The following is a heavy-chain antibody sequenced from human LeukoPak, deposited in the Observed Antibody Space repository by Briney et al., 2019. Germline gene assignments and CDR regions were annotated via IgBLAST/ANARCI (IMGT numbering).Heavy chain of an antibody. CDR3: AKLKESYFYMDV. CDR1: GFTFSTYG. D-gene: IGHD3-10*01. Sequence: GGSLRLSCEASGFTFSTYGMSWVRQAPGKGLEWVSSISGSGGSTYYADSVKGRFTISRDNSKHTLYLQTSSLRVEDTAVYRCAKLKESYFYMDVWGKGTTVSISS. CDR2: ISGSGGST. V-gene: IGHV3-23*01. J-gene: IGHJ6*03.